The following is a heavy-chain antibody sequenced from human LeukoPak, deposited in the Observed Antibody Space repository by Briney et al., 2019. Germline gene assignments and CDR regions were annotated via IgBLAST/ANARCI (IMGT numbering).Heavy chain of an antibody. CDR1: GFTFSSYG. J-gene: IGHJ4*02. CDR2: ISYDGSNK. Sequence: PGGSLRPSCAASGFTFSSYGMHWVRQAPGKGLEWVAVISYDGSNKYYADSVKGRFTISRDNSKNTLYLQMNSLRAEDTAVYYCAKTGPGQFDYWGQGTLVTVSS. V-gene: IGHV3-30*18. D-gene: IGHD1-14*01. CDR3: AKTGPGQFDY.